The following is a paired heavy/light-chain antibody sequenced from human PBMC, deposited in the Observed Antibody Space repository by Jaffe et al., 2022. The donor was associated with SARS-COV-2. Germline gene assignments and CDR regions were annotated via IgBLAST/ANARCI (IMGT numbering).Light chain of an antibody. CDR1: QSVTSNY. J-gene: IGKJ2*01. Sequence: EIVLTQSPGTLSLSPGERATLSCRASQSVTSNYLAWYQQKPGQAPRLLVSGASSRATGIPDRFSGSGSGTDFTLTISRLEPEDFAIYYCQQYGTSPYTFGQGTKLEIK. CDR2: GAS. CDR3: QQYGTSPYT. V-gene: IGKV3-20*01.
Heavy chain of an antibody. Sequence: QVQLVQSGAEVKKPGASVKVSCKTSGYTFTRYYMQWVRQAPGQGLEWMGMIDLSGGRTSYAQKLQGRVTMTWDTSTSTVYMEVSDLRYEDTAVYYCARQGGSTWNRGIDSWGQGTLVTVSS. V-gene: IGHV1-46*04. D-gene: IGHD6-13*01. CDR2: IDLSGGRT. J-gene: IGHJ4*02. CDR1: GYTFTRYY. CDR3: ARQGGSTWNRGIDS.